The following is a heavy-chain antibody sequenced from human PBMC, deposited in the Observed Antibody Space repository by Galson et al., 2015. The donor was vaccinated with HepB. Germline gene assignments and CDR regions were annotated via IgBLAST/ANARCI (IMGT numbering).Heavy chain of an antibody. Sequence: SVKVSCKASGGTFSSYTISWVRQAPGQGLEWMGRIIPILGIANYAQKFQGRVTITADKSTSTAYMELSSLRSEDTAVYYCARDGSYSYGYSYYYGMDVWGQGTTVTVSS. D-gene: IGHD5-18*01. J-gene: IGHJ6*02. CDR1: GGTFSSYT. CDR3: ARDGSYSYGYSYYYGMDV. V-gene: IGHV1-69*04. CDR2: IIPILGIA.